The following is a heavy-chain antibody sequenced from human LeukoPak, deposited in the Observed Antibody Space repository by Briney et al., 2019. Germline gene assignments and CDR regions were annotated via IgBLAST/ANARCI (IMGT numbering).Heavy chain of an antibody. CDR2: ISAYNGNT. CDR3: ARVLGERNWFDP. V-gene: IGHV1-18*01. J-gene: IGHJ5*02. CDR1: GYTFTSYG. Sequence: ASVNVSFKASGYTFTSYGISWVRQAPGQGLEWMGWISAYNGNTNYAQKLQGGVTMTTDTSTSTAYMELRSLRSDDTAVYYCARVLGERNWFDPWGQGTLVTVSS.